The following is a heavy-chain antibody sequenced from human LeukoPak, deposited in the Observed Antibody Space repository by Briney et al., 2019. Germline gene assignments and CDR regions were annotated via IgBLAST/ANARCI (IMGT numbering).Heavy chain of an antibody. Sequence: GGSLRLSCAASGFTFSSYSMNWVRQAPGKGLEWVSYISSSSSTIYYADSVKGRFTISRDNAKNSLYLQMNSLRAEDTALYYCAKDSYDSSGYYDLWGQGTLVIVSS. CDR1: GFTFSSYS. J-gene: IGHJ5*02. V-gene: IGHV3-48*04. CDR3: AKDSYDSSGYYDL. CDR2: ISSSSSTI. D-gene: IGHD3-22*01.